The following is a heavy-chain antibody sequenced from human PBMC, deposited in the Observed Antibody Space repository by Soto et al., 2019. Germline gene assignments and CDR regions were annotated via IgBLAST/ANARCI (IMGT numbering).Heavy chain of an antibody. CDR1: GFIFSTYG. V-gene: IGHV3-30*03. CDR3: ARSIGGSSYYPPDY. Sequence: QVQLVESGGGVVQPGGSLRLSCATSGFIFSTYGMQWVRQSPGEGLEWVAVMANDGSYQYYAYSVKGRFPISRDNSKNTLYLQMDSLRREDTAVYYCARSIGGSSYYPPDYWGQGTLVTVSS. D-gene: IGHD2-15*01. CDR2: MANDGSYQ. J-gene: IGHJ4*02.